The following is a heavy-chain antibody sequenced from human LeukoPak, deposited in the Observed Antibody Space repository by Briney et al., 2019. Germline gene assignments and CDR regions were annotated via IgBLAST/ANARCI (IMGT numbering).Heavy chain of an antibody. CDR1: GGSISSYY. J-gene: IGHJ2*01. Sequence: SETLSLTCKVSGGSISSYYWSWIRQSPGEGLEWIGYIHYSGSTNYNPSLKSRVTISVDTSRNQFSLKLSSVTAADTAVYYCARDIASIAARHDWYFDLWGRGTLVTVS. CDR2: IHYSGST. V-gene: IGHV4-59*01. D-gene: IGHD6-6*01. CDR3: ARDIASIAARHDWYFDL.